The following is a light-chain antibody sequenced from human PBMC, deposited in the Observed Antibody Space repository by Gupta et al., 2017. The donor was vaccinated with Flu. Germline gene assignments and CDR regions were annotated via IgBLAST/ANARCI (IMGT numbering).Light chain of an antibody. V-gene: IGKV3-11*01. CDR3: QQRRSWPT. CDR1: QSVANY. Sequence: EIIFTQSPAILSLSPGERATLSCRASQSVANYLAWYQQKPAQSTRLLIYEASNRATGVPVRCLGSGSGTDFTLTITSVAPDDFAVYYCQQRRSWPTFGLGTKV. J-gene: IGKJ1*01. CDR2: EAS.